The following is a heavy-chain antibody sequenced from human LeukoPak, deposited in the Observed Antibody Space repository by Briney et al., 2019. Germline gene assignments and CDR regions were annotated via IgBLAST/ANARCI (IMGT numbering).Heavy chain of an antibody. D-gene: IGHD3-22*01. CDR2: IYTTGGT. CDR3: ARGFYYYDTSGRGFYFDY. V-gene: IGHV4-4*07. J-gene: IGHJ4*02. CDR1: GGSISSYY. Sequence: SETLSLTCTVSGGSISSYYWSWIRQPAGKGLEWIGRIYTTGGTVYNPSLKSRVTMSVDTSKNQFSLKLSSVTAADTAVYYCARGFYYYDTSGRGFYFDYWGQGTLVTASS.